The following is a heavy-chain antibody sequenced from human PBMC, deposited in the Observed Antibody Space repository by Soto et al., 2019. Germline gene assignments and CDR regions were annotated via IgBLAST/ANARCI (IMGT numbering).Heavy chain of an antibody. D-gene: IGHD1-26*01. CDR3: AREEAIVGAFIDH. CDR2: ISYDVIQK. CDR1: GFAVSSHP. J-gene: IGHJ4*02. V-gene: IGHV3-30-3*01. Sequence: QVQLIESGGGVVQPGRSLRLSCAASGFAVSSHPIHWVRQAPGKGLEWVALISYDVIQKDYADSVKGRFTISRDNYKNTLYLQMNSLRVEYTAVYYCAREEAIVGAFIDHWGQGTLVTVSS.